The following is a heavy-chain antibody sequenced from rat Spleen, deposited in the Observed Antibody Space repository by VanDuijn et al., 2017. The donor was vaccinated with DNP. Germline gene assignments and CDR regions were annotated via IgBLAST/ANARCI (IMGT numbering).Heavy chain of an antibody. D-gene: IGHD1-4*01. CDR2: ISGVGGNT. CDR3: TQTGDPGMTGFDY. V-gene: IGHV5-46*01. J-gene: IGHJ2*01. CDR1: GFTFSSFP. Sequence: EVQLVESGGDLVQPGRSLKLSCAASGFTFSSFPMAWVRQAPTKGLEWVAAISGVGGNTYYRDSVKGRFTISRDNAKSTLYLQMDSLRSEDTATYYCTQTGDPGMTGFDYWGQGVMVTVSS.